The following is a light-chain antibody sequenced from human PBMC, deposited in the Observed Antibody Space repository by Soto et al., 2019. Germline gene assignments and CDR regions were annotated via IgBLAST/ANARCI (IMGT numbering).Light chain of an antibody. J-gene: IGKJ1*01. Sequence: EIGMTQSPATLSVSPGERATLSCRASQSVSSYLAWYQQKPGQAPRLLIYGASNRATGIPDRFSGSGSGTDFTLTISRLEPEDFAVYYCQQYGSSGTFGQGTKVDI. V-gene: IGKV3-20*01. CDR1: QSVSSY. CDR2: GAS. CDR3: QQYGSSGT.